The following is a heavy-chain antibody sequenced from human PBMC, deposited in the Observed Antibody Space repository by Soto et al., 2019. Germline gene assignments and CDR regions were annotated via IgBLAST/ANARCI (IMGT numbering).Heavy chain of an antibody. Sequence: QVQLVQSGAEVKKPGSSVKVSCKASGGKLNKHAITWVRRAPGQGLEWLGGIIPMFGIPNYPQKFQGRVTITADDSTNTSHMELHSLTSDDTAVYYCARGGTSGWLKGAYAVWGQGTMVTVSS. CDR3: ARGGTSGWLKGAYAV. CDR1: GGKLNKHA. CDR2: IIPMFGIP. J-gene: IGHJ3*01. V-gene: IGHV1-69*01. D-gene: IGHD6-13*01.